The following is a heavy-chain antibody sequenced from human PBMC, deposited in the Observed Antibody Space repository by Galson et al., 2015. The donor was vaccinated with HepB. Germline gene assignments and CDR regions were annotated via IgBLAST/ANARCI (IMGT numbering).Heavy chain of an antibody. D-gene: IGHD6-19*01. Sequence: SLRLSCAASGFTFSSYEMNWVRQAPGKGLEWVSYISSSGSTIYYGDSVKGRFTISRDNAKNSLYLQMNSLRAEDTAVYYCASQVEGTGWYAIDCWGQGTLVTVSS. J-gene: IGHJ4*02. V-gene: IGHV3-48*03. CDR3: ASQVEGTGWYAIDC. CDR1: GFTFSSYE. CDR2: ISSSGSTI.